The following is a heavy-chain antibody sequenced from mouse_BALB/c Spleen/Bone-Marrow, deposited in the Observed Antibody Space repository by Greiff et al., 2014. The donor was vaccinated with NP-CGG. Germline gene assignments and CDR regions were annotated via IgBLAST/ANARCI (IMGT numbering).Heavy chain of an antibody. V-gene: IGHV5-17*02. Sequence: VQLQQSGGGLVQPGGYRKLSCAASGFAFSSFGMHWVRQAPEKGLEWVAYISSGSSTIYYADTVKGRFTISRDNPKNTLFLQMTSLRSEDTAMYYCARGGNFAWFAYWGQGTLVTVSA. J-gene: IGHJ3*01. CDR3: ARGGNFAWFAY. D-gene: IGHD2-1*01. CDR1: GFAFSSFG. CDR2: ISSGSSTI.